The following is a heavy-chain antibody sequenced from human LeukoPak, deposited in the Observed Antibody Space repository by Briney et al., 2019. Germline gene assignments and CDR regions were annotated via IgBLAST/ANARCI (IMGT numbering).Heavy chain of an antibody. Sequence: PGGSLRLSCAASGFTFSSYAMSWVRQAPGKGLEWVSGISGSGGSTYYADSVKGRFTVSRDNSKNTLYLQMNSLGAEDTAVYYCAKFFWAAAGKIDYWGQGTLVTVSS. J-gene: IGHJ4*02. V-gene: IGHV3-23*01. CDR3: AKFFWAAAGKIDY. D-gene: IGHD6-13*01. CDR1: GFTFSSYA. CDR2: ISGSGGST.